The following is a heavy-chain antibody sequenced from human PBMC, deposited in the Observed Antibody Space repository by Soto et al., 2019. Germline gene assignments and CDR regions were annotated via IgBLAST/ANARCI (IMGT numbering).Heavy chain of an antibody. D-gene: IGHD3-10*01. CDR3: ARDSPRGFNYYYYMDV. J-gene: IGHJ6*03. CDR1: GGSISSGGYY. CDR2: IYYSGST. V-gene: IGHV4-31*03. Sequence: PSETLSLTCTVSGGSISSGGYYWSWIRQHPGKGLEWIGYIYYSGSTYYNPSLKSRVTISVDTSKNQFSLKLSSVTAADTAVYYCARDSPRGFNYYYYMDVWGKGTTVTAP.